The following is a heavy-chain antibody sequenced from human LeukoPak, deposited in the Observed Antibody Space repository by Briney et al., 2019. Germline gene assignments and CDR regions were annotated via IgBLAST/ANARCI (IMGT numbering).Heavy chain of an antibody. Sequence: PGGPLSLSCEASGFTFSSYSMNWVGQPPGKGLEWVSYISSSSSTIYYADSVKGRFTISRDNAKNSLYLQMNSLRAEDTAVYYCASLDYNFDYWGQGTLVTVSS. CDR1: GFTFSSYS. CDR2: ISSSSSTI. J-gene: IGHJ4*02. D-gene: IGHD4-11*01. CDR3: ASLDYNFDY. V-gene: IGHV3-48*01.